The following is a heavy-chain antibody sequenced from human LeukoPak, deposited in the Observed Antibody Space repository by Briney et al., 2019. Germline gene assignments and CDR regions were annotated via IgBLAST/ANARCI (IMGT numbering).Heavy chain of an antibody. D-gene: IGHD6-19*01. CDR1: GFTFSSYW. CDR2: IKQDGSEK. V-gene: IGHV3-7*01. J-gene: IGHJ4*02. Sequence: QAGGSLRLSCAASGFTFSSYWMSWVRQAPGKGLGWVANIKQDGSEKYYVDSVKGRFTISRDNAKNSLYLQMNSLRAEDTAVYYCARDGRRIAVAGTSRIEDWGQGTLVTVSS. CDR3: ARDGRRIAVAGTSRIED.